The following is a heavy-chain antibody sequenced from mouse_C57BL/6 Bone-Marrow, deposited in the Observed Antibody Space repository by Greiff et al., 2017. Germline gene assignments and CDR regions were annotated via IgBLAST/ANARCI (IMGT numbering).Heavy chain of an antibody. CDR2: IDPSDSET. CDR3: AREGAYRDYAMDY. Sequence: VKLQQPGAELVRPGSSVKLSCKASGYTFTSYWMHWVKQRPIQGLEWIGNIDPSDSETHYNQKFKDKATLTVDKSSSTAYMQLSSLTSEDSAVYYCAREGAYRDYAMDYWGQGTSVTVSS. V-gene: IGHV1-52*01. J-gene: IGHJ4*01. D-gene: IGHD3-1*01. CDR1: GYTFTSYW.